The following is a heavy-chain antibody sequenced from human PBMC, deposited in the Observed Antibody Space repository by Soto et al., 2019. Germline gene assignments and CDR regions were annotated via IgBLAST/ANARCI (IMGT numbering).Heavy chain of an antibody. CDR3: AKDSHYYDSSGYLNY. CDR2: ISYDGSNK. Sequence: GGSLRLSCAAPGFTFSSYGMHWVRQAPGKGLEWVAVISYDGSNKYYADSVKGRFTISRDNSKNTLYLQMNSLRAEDTAVYYCAKDSHYYDSSGYLNYWGQGTLVTVSS. J-gene: IGHJ4*02. D-gene: IGHD3-22*01. V-gene: IGHV3-30*18. CDR1: GFTFSSYG.